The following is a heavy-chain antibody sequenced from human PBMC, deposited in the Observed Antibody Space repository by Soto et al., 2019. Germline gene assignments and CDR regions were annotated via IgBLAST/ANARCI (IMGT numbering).Heavy chain of an antibody. CDR3: ARDGGTAVAGSMDV. CDR1: GFTFSSYA. J-gene: IGHJ6*02. D-gene: IGHD6-19*01. V-gene: IGHV3-30-3*01. CDR2: ISYDGSNK. Sequence: PGGPLRLSCAASGFTFSSYAMHWVRQAPGKGLEWVAVISYDGSNKYYADSVKGRFTISRDNSKNTLYLQMNSLRAEDTAVYYCARDGGTAVAGSMDVWGQGTTVTVS.